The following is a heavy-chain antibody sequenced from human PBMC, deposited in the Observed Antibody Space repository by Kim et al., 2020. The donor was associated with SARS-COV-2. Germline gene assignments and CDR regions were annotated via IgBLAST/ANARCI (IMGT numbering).Heavy chain of an antibody. V-gene: IGHV3-33*01. CDR2: IWYDGSNK. Sequence: GGSLRLSCAASGFTFSSYGMHWVRQAPGKGLEWVAVIWYDGSNKYYADSVKGRFTISRDNSKNTLYLQMNSLRAEDTAVYYCARARGLYGSGRRWYFDLWGRGTLVTVSS. D-gene: IGHD3-10*01. CDR3: ARARGLYGSGRRWYFDL. CDR1: GFTFSSYG. J-gene: IGHJ2*01.